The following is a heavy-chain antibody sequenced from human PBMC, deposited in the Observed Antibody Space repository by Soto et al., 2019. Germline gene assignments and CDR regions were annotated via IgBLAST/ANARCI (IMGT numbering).Heavy chain of an antibody. J-gene: IGHJ4*02. D-gene: IGHD4-17*01. V-gene: IGHV3-9*01. CDR2: ISWNSGSI. Sequence: EVQLVESGGNLVQPGGSLRLSCAASGFIFNDYAMHWVRQAPGKGLEWVSGISWNSGSIAYADSVKGRFTISRDNXXNSLYLQMSSLRGEDTALYYCAKDKYGDYVATIDYWGQGTLVTVSS. CDR3: AKDKYGDYVATIDY. CDR1: GFIFNDYA.